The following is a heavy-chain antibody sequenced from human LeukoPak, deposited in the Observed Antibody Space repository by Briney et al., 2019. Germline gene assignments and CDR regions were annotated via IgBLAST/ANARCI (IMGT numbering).Heavy chain of an antibody. J-gene: IGHJ5*02. CDR3: ARAAVEDWFDP. CDR1: GYTFTGYD. D-gene: IGHD2-21*01. V-gene: IGHV1-69*04. CDR2: IIPILGIA. Sequence: SVKVSCKASGYTFTGYDINWVRQAPGQGLEWMGRIIPILGIANYAQKFQGRVTITADKSTSTAYMELSSLRSEDTAVYYCARAAVEDWFDPWGQGTLVTVSS.